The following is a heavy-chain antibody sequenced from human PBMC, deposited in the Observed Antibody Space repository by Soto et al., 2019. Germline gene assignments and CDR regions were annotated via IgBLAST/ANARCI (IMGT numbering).Heavy chain of an antibody. Sequence: ETLSLTCTVSGGSISSYYWSWIRQPPGKGLEWIGEINHSGSTNYNPSLKSRVTISVDTSKNQFSLKLSSVTAADTAVYYCARGFHDAFDIWGQGTMVTVSS. CDR1: GGSISSYY. J-gene: IGHJ3*02. CDR3: ARGFHDAFDI. CDR2: INHSGST. V-gene: IGHV4-34*01.